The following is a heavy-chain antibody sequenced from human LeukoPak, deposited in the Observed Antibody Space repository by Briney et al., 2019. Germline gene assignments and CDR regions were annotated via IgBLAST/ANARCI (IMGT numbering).Heavy chain of an antibody. CDR2: IYYSGST. Sequence: SQTLSLTCTVSGGSISSYYWSWIRQPPGKGLEWIGYIYYSGSTNYNPSLKSRVTISVDTSKNQFSLKLSSVTAADTAVYYCARSLRRDGYKSRSVVWFDPWGQGTLVTVSS. J-gene: IGHJ5*02. V-gene: IGHV4-59*01. CDR1: GGSISSYY. D-gene: IGHD5-24*01. CDR3: ARSLRRDGYKSRSVVWFDP.